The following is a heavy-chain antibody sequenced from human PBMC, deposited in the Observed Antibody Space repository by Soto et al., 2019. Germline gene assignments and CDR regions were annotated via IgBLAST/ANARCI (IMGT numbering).Heavy chain of an antibody. CDR1: GYTFINYD. Sequence: QVQLVQSGAEVKKPGASVKVSCKASGYTFINYDISWVRQAPGQGLEWMGWVSPSNGKTNYAEKFQDRLTLTTDTFTNTVEMELRSLRPDDTALYYCTRDRNWVDPWGQGTLVTVS. CDR3: TRDRNWVDP. J-gene: IGHJ5*02. CDR2: VSPSNGKT. V-gene: IGHV1-18*01.